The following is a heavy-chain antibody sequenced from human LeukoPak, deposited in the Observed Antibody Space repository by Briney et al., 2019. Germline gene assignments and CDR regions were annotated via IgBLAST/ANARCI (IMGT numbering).Heavy chain of an antibody. CDR3: ARDLGDYYDSSGSFDY. J-gene: IGHJ4*02. CDR2: INPNSGGT. Sequence: ASVKVSCKASGYTFTGYYMHWVRQAPGQGLEWMGWINPNSGGTNYAQKFQGWVTMTRDTSISTAYMELSRLRSDDTAVYYCARDLGDYYDSSGSFDYWGQGTLVTVSS. CDR1: GYTFTGYY. D-gene: IGHD3-22*01. V-gene: IGHV1-2*04.